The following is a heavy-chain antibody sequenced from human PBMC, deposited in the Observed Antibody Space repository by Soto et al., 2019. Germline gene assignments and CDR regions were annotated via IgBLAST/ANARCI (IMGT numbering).Heavy chain of an antibody. CDR1: GGSVSSGSYY. Sequence: QVQLQESGPGLVKPSETLSLTCTVSGGSVSSGSYYWSWIRQPPGKGLEWIGYINYSGSTNYNPTLKSRVTISVDTSKNQFSLKLSSVTAADTAVYYCARVPGITMVRGVIRWFDPWGQGTLVTVSS. D-gene: IGHD3-10*01. CDR2: INYSGST. J-gene: IGHJ5*02. CDR3: ARVPGITMVRGVIRWFDP. V-gene: IGHV4-61*01.